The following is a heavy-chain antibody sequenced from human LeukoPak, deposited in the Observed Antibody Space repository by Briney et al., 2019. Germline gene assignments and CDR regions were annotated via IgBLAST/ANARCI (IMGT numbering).Heavy chain of an antibody. Sequence: GESLQISCQGSGYSFTSYWIGWVRQLPGKGLEWMGIIYPGDSDTRYSPSFQGQVTISADKSISTAYLQWSSLKALDTAMYYCATIGPYYYDSSGYLVPPFDYWGQGTLVTVSS. D-gene: IGHD3-22*01. CDR2: IYPGDSDT. CDR3: ATIGPYYYDSSGYLVPPFDY. J-gene: IGHJ4*02. CDR1: GYSFTSYW. V-gene: IGHV5-51*01.